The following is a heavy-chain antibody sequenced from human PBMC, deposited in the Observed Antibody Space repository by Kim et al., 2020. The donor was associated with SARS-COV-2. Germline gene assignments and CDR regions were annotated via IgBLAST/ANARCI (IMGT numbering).Heavy chain of an antibody. CDR1: GFTFSSYA. Sequence: GGSLRLSCAASGFTFSSYAMSWVRQAPGKGLEWVSAISSSGSSTYYADSVKGRFTISRDNAKNTLYLQMNSLRAEDTAVYYCAKSDRISRIAVVTMIEYWGQGTLFTLSS. V-gene: IGHV3-23*01. CDR3: AKSDRISRIAVVTMIEY. J-gene: IGHJ4*02. D-gene: IGHD3-22*01. CDR2: ISSSGSST.